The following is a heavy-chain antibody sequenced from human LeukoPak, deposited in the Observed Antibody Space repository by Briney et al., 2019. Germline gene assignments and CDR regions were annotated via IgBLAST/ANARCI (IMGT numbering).Heavy chain of an antibody. CDR2: ISSTSTFI. CDR3: NTIFGVVRRFDY. D-gene: IGHD3-3*01. Sequence: PGGSLRLSCAASGFTFSSYTMNWVRQAPGKGLEWVSSISSTSTFIYYADSVKGRFAISRDNAKNSLFLQMNSLRAEDTAVYYCNTIFGVVRRFDYWGQGTLVTVSS. J-gene: IGHJ4*02. V-gene: IGHV3-21*01. CDR1: GFTFSSYT.